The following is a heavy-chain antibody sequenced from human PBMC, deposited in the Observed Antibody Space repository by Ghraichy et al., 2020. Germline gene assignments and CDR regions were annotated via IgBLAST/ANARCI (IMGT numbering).Heavy chain of an antibody. V-gene: IGHV5-51*01. J-gene: IGHJ4*02. CDR3: ARLGDIAAYFDY. Sequence: GESLNISCKGSGYSFASYWIGWVRQMPGKGLEWMAIVYPGDSDIKYSPSFQGQVTISADKSISTAYLQWSSLKASDTAMYYCARLGDIAAYFDYWGQGTLVTVSS. D-gene: IGHD6-25*01. CDR1: GYSFASYW. CDR2: VYPGDSDI.